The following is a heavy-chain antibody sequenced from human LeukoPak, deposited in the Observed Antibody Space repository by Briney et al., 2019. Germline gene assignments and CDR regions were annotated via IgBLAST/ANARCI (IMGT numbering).Heavy chain of an antibody. CDR2: ISSSSTYI. CDR1: GFTFSSYS. D-gene: IGHD3-9*01. CDR3: ASEGRPTYEILTGYYTN. Sequence: GGSLRLSCAASGFTFSSYSMIWVRQAPGEGLEWVSYISSSSTYIYYADSVKGRFTISRDNAKNSVYLQMNSLRGEDTAVYYCASEGRPTYEILTGYYTNWGQGMLVTVSS. J-gene: IGHJ4*02. V-gene: IGHV3-21*01.